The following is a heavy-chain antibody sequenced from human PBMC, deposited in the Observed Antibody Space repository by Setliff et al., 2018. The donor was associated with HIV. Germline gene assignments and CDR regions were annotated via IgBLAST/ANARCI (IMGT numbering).Heavy chain of an antibody. CDR3: AKDGDYSNWDYDAFDI. Sequence: PSETLSLTCSVSSGSISTLYSYYWGWVRQPPGKGPEWIGHMYYRGSTFYNPSLKGRVTISRDNSKNTVDLQMNSLRAEDTAVYYCAKDGDYSNWDYDAFDIWGQGTMVTVSS. V-gene: IGHV4-39*02. J-gene: IGHJ3*02. D-gene: IGHD1-7*01. CDR1: SGSISTLYSYY. CDR2: MYYRGST.